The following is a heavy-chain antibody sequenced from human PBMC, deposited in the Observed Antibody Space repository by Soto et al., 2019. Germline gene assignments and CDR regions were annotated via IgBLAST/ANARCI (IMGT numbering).Heavy chain of an antibody. D-gene: IGHD6-19*01. CDR2: ISSSSSYI. V-gene: IGHV3-21*01. CDR3: AREGQWLGDY. Sequence: GGSLRLSCAASGFTFSSYAMHWVRQAPGKGLEWVSSISSSSSYIYYADSVKGRFTISRDNAKNSLYLQMNSLRAEDTAVYYCAREGQWLGDYWGQGTLVTVSS. CDR1: GFTFSSYA. J-gene: IGHJ4*02.